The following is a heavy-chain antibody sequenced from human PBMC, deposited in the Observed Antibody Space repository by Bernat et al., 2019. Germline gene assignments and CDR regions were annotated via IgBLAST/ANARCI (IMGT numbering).Heavy chain of an antibody. Sequence: QVQLVQSGAEVKKPGSSVKVSCKASGGTFSSYAISWVRQAPGQGLEWMGGLIPIFGTANYAQKFQGRVRITEDESTSTAYMGLSRLGSEDTAVYYCARGGYDYIWGRYRYYFYLMDGWGQGTTVTV. CDR1: GGTFSSYA. V-gene: IGHV1-69*01. D-gene: IGHD3-16*02. J-gene: IGHJ6*02. CDR2: LIPIFGTA. CDR3: ARGGYDYIWGRYRYYFYLMDG.